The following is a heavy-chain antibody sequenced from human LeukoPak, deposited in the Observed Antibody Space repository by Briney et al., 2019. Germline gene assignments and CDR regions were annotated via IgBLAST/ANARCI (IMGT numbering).Heavy chain of an antibody. Sequence: ASVKVSCKASGYTFTSYGISWVRQAPGQGLEWMGWISAYNGNTNYAQKPQGRVTMTTDTSTSTAYMELRSLKSDDTAVCYCAREVSRNWFDPWGQGTLVTVSS. V-gene: IGHV1-18*01. CDR3: AREVSRNWFDP. CDR1: GYTFTSYG. J-gene: IGHJ5*02. CDR2: ISAYNGNT.